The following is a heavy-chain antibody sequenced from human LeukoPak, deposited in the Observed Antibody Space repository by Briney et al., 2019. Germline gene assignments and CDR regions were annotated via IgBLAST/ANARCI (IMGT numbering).Heavy chain of an antibody. Sequence: SETLSLTCTVSGGSISSSSYYWGWIRQPPGKGLEWIGTIYYSDITYYSPSFKSRVTISVDTPKNQFSLNLASVTAADTAVYYCARANSSGWYRHAFDIWGQGTMVTVSS. CDR1: GGSISSSSYY. CDR2: IYYSDIT. J-gene: IGHJ3*02. CDR3: ARANSSGWYRHAFDI. D-gene: IGHD6-19*01. V-gene: IGHV4-39*01.